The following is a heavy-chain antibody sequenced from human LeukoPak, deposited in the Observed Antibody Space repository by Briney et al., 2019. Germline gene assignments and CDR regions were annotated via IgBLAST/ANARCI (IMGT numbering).Heavy chain of an antibody. V-gene: IGHV3-74*01. CDR2: INSDGTYT. D-gene: IGHD2-15*01. J-gene: IGHJ4*02. CDR1: GFTFRSYW. CDR3: ARDPGSYHQAY. Sequence: GGSLRLSCAASGFTFRSYWMHWVRQAPGKGLVWVSRINSDGTYTNYADSVKGRFTISRDNAKNTLHLQMNSLRVEDTAVYYCARDPGSYHQAYWGQGTLVTVSS.